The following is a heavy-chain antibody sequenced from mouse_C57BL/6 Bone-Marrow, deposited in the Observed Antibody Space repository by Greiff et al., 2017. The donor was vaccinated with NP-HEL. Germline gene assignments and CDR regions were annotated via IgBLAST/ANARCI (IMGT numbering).Heavy chain of an antibody. CDR2: IDPSDSYT. J-gene: IGHJ2*01. Sequence: QVQLQQPGAELVMPGASVKLSCKASGYTFTSYWMHWVKQRPGQGLEWIGEIDPSDSYTNYNQKLKGKSTLTVDKSTSTAYMQLSSLTSEDSAVYYCARGYYGSSLDYWGQGTTLTVSS. D-gene: IGHD1-1*01. CDR3: ARGYYGSSLDY. CDR1: GYTFTSYW. V-gene: IGHV1-69*01.